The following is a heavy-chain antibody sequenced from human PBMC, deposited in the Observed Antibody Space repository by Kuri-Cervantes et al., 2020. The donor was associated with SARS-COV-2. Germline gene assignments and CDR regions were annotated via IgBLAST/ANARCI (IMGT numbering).Heavy chain of an antibody. CDR1: GGSFSGYY. D-gene: IGHD3-10*01. CDR2: INHSGST. V-gene: IGHV4-34*01. CDR3: AREAGQNWFDP. Sequence: LSLTCAVYGGSFSGYYWSWIRQPPGKGLEWIGEINHSGSTNYNPSLKSRVTISVDTSKNQFSLKLSSVTAADTAVYYCAREAGQNWFDPWGQGTLVTVSS. J-gene: IGHJ5*02.